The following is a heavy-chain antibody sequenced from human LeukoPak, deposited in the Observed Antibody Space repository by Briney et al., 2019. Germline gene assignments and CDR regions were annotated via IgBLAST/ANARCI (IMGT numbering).Heavy chain of an antibody. V-gene: IGHV1-69*05. CDR2: IIPIFGTA. Sequence: SVKVSCKASGGTFTSDAISWVRQAPGQGLEWMGRIIPIFGTANYAQKFQGRVTITTDESTSTAYMELSSLRSEDTAVYYCARESSRDGYNFRRFDYWGQGTLVTVSS. CDR3: ARESSRDGYNFRRFDY. D-gene: IGHD5-24*01. J-gene: IGHJ4*02. CDR1: GGTFTSDA.